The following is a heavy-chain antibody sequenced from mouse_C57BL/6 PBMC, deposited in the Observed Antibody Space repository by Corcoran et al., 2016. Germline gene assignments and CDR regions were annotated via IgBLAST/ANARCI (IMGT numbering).Heavy chain of an antibody. CDR1: GYTFTDYN. CDR3: ARFGESWVAY. J-gene: IGHJ3*01. V-gene: IGHV1-18*01. Sequence: EVQLQQSGPELVKPGASVKIPCKASGYTFTDYNMDWVKQSHGKSLEWIGDINPNNGGTIYNQKFKGKATLTVDKSSSTAYMELRSLTSEDTAVYYWARFGESWVAYWGQGTLVTVSA. CDR2: INPNNGGT.